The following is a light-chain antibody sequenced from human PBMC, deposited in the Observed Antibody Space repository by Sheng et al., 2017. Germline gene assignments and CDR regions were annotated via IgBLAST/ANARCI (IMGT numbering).Light chain of an antibody. CDR2: GEN. V-gene: IGLV3-19*01. J-gene: IGLJ3*02. CDR1: SLRSYY. Sequence: SSELTQDPAVSVALGQTVRITCQGDSLRSYYATWYQQKPGQAPILVIFGENNRPSGIPDRFSGSYSGNTASLTITGAQAEDEAGYYCYSRDSSSSHVGVFGGVTRLTVL. CDR3: YSRDSSSSHVGV.